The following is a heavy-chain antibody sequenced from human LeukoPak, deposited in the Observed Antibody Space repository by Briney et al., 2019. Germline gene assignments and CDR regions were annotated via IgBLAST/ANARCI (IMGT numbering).Heavy chain of an antibody. J-gene: IGHJ3*01. D-gene: IGHD3-22*01. CDR1: GFTVSSNY. V-gene: IGHV3-53*01. Sequence: GGSLRLSCAASGFTVSSNYVSWVRQAPGKGLEWVSLIYSGGSTLYADSVKGRFTISSDNSKNTVFLQMSSLRAEDTAVYHCARGAYDSSAYWAFDPWGQGTMVTVSS. CDR2: IYSGGST. CDR3: ARGAYDSSAYWAFDP.